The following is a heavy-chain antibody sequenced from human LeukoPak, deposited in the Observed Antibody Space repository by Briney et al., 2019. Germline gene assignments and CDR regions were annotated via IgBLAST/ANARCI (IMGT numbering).Heavy chain of an antibody. V-gene: IGHV4-34*01. CDR3: ARRRPPVVTVSSTFDY. CDR2: INHSGST. Sequence: SETLSLTCAVSGGSFSGYYWSWIRQPPGKGLEWIGEINHSGSTNYNPSLKSRVTISVDTSKNQFSLKLSSVTAADTAVYYCARRRPPVVTVSSTFDYWGQGTLVTVSS. D-gene: IGHD4-23*01. CDR1: GGSFSGYY. J-gene: IGHJ4*02.